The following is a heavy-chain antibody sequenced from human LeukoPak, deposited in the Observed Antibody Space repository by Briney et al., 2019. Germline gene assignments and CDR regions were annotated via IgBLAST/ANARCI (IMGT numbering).Heavy chain of an antibody. CDR3: APAGGISTWFLDY. Sequence: GGSLRLSCRASGFTFSSYSMNWVRQAPGKGLEWVSAISSSSSHLHYADSVKGRFTISRDNAKKSLYLQMDSLRAEDTGVYYCAPAGGISTWFLDYWGQGTLVAVSS. CDR1: GFTFSSYS. V-gene: IGHV3-21*03. J-gene: IGHJ4*02. D-gene: IGHD3-10*01. CDR2: ISSSSSHL.